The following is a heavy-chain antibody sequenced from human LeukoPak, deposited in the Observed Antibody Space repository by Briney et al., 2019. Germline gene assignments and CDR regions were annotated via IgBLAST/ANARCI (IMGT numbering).Heavy chain of an antibody. CDR1: GFTFSSYA. CDR2: ISSSSSYI. CDR3: AREWPYSSSWNPVDY. V-gene: IGHV3-21*01. J-gene: IGHJ4*02. Sequence: PGGSLRLSCAASGFTFSSYAMSWVRQAPGKGLEWVSSISSSSSYIYYADSVKGRFTISRDNAKNSLYLQMNSLRAEDTAVYYCAREWPYSSSWNPVDYWGQGTLVTVSS. D-gene: IGHD6-13*01.